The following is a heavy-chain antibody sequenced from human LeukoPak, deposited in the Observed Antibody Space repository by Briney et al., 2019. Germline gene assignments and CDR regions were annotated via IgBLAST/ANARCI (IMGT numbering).Heavy chain of an antibody. Sequence: SETLSLTCAVSGGSISSGGYSWSWIRQPPGKGLEWIGEINHSGSTNYNPSLKSRVTISVDTSKNQFSLKLSSVTAADTAVYYCAREVAAAAPFGYWGQGTLVTVSS. CDR3: AREVAAAAPFGY. D-gene: IGHD6-13*01. J-gene: IGHJ4*02. CDR1: GGSISSGGYS. V-gene: IGHV4-30-2*01. CDR2: INHSGST.